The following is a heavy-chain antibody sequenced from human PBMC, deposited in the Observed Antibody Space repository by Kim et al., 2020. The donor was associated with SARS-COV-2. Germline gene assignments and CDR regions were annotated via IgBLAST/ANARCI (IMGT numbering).Heavy chain of an antibody. J-gene: IGHJ4*02. D-gene: IGHD3-3*01. Sequence: SETLSLTCTVSGGSISSGGYYWSWIRQHPGKGLEWIGNIYYSGSTYYNPSLKSRVTISVDTSKNQFSLKLSSVTAADTAVYYCARAGTIFGVVIAHFDYWGQGTLVTVSS. CDR3: ARAGTIFGVVIAHFDY. CDR1: GGSISSGGYY. CDR2: IYYSGST. V-gene: IGHV4-31*03.